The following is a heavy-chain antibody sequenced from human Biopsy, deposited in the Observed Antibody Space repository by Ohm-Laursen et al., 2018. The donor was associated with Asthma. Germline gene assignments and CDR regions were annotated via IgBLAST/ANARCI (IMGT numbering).Heavy chain of an antibody. J-gene: IGHJ4*02. CDR1: GGYLTGHY. CDR3: VSPPGY. CDR2: IYYSGST. V-gene: IGHV4-39*01. Sequence: TLSLTCTVYGGYLTGHYWNWIRRPPGKGLEFIGTIYYSGSTYYNPSLKSRVTLSVDAPKNQFSLKLTSVTAADTAVYYCVSPPGYWGQGTRVTVSS.